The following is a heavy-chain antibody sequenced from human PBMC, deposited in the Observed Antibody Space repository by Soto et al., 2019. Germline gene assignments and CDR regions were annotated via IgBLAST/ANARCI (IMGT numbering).Heavy chain of an antibody. D-gene: IGHD6-13*01. CDR3: AREGWEQQLVPYYYGMDV. Sequence: SQTLSLTCAISGDSVSSNSAAWNWIRQSPSRGLEWLGRTYYRSKWYNDYAVSVKSRITINPDTSKNQFSLQLNSVTPEDTAVYYCAREGWEQQLVPYYYGMDVCGQGPTVTVYS. CDR2: TYYRSKWYN. CDR1: GDSVSSNSAA. V-gene: IGHV6-1*01. J-gene: IGHJ6*02.